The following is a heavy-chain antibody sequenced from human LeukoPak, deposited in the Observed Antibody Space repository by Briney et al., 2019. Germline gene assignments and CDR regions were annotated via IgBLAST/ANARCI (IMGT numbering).Heavy chain of an antibody. CDR2: ISGSGDYT. Sequence: PGGSLRLSCAAPGFTFSNYAMSWVRQAPGKGLEWVSAISGSGDYTFYADSVKGRFTISRDNSKNTLYLQMNSLRAEDTAVYYCAKEIGSWFPYYYYYYGMDVWGQGTTVTVSS. CDR1: GFTFSNYA. CDR3: AKEIGSWFPYYYYYYGMDV. J-gene: IGHJ6*02. D-gene: IGHD6-13*01. V-gene: IGHV3-23*01.